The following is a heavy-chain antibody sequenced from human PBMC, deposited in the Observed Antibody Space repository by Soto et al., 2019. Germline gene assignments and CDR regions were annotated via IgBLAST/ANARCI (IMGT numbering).Heavy chain of an antibody. D-gene: IGHD3-22*01. CDR1: GYRFTSYW. Sequence: PGESLKISCRTSGYRFTSYWIAWVRQMPGKGLEWMGIIFPSDSDTRYSPSFQGQVTISADRSTSTVFLQWASLKASDTAVYFCARKDKSGYFNWFDPWGQGALVTVSS. V-gene: IGHV5-51*01. J-gene: IGHJ5*02. CDR3: ARKDKSGYFNWFDP. CDR2: IFPSDSDT.